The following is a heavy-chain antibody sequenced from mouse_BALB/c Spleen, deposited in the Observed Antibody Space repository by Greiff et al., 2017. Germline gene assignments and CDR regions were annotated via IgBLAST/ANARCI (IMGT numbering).Heavy chain of an antibody. CDR1: GYSFTSYW. V-gene: IGHV1S127*01. D-gene: IGHD1-2*01. CDR2: IDPSDSET. J-gene: IGHJ4*01. Sequence: QVQLQQTGPQLVRPGASVKISCKASGYSFTSYWMHWVKQRPGQGLEWIGMIDPSDSETRLNQKFKDKATLTVDKSSSTAYMQLSSPTSEDSAVYYCAREGTTATAMDYWGQGTSVTVSS. CDR3: AREGTTATAMDY.